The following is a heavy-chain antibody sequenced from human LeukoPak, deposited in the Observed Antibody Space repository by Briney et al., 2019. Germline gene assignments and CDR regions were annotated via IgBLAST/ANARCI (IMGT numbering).Heavy chain of an antibody. Sequence: GGSLRLSCAASGFTFSSYAMSWVRQAPGKGLEWGSAISGSGGSTYYADSVKGRFTISRDNSKNTLYLQMDSLRAEDTAVYYCAKEHETTGGPLGSYIFGYWGQGTLVTVSS. CDR2: ISGSGGST. CDR3: AKEHETTGGPLGSYIFGY. J-gene: IGHJ4*02. CDR1: GFTFSSYA. V-gene: IGHV3-23*01. D-gene: IGHD1-26*01.